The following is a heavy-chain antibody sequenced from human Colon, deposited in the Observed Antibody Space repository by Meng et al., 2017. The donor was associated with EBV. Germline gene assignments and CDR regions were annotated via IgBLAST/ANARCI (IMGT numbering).Heavy chain of an antibody. J-gene: IGHJ5*02. CDR3: VRDTRRGGGWFDP. CDR2: IYHGVNI. CDR1: GDSITSGDYS. Sequence: EPGSGLVSPSHTLCPPCAFSGDSITSGDYSWTWIRQPPGKGLEWIGYIYHGVNIYYTPSLRSRVTISVDKSRNQFSLKLTSVSAADTAVYYCVRDTRRGGGWFDPWGQGTLVTVSS. V-gene: IGHV4-30-2*01. D-gene: IGHD3-10*01.